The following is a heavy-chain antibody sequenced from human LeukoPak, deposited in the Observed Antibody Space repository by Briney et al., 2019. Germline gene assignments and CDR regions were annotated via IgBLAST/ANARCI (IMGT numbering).Heavy chain of an antibody. CDR3: ARVPAAIRVFDF. CDR1: GVSISSSY. CDR2: IYSSGST. D-gene: IGHD2-2*01. V-gene: IGHV4-4*07. Sequence: SETLSLTCTVSGVSISSSYWSWIRQTAGKGLEWIGRIYSSGSTDYNPSLKSRVTILVDTSKNQFSLRLSSVTAADTAVYYCARVPAAIRVFDFWGQGTLVTVPS. J-gene: IGHJ4*02.